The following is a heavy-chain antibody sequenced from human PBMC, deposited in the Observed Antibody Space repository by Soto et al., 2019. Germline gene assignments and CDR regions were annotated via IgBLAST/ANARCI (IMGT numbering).Heavy chain of an antibody. V-gene: IGHV4-34*01. D-gene: IGHD6-19*01. Sequence: QVQLQQWGAGLLKPSETLSLTCAVYGGSFSGYYWSWIRQPPGKGLEWIGEINHSGSTNYNPSLKSRVTISVDTSKNQFSLKLSSVTAADTAVYYCARGPGYSRGRGGDNDYLGQGTLVTVSS. J-gene: IGHJ4*02. CDR3: ARGPGYSRGRGGDNDY. CDR2: INHSGST. CDR1: GGSFSGYY.